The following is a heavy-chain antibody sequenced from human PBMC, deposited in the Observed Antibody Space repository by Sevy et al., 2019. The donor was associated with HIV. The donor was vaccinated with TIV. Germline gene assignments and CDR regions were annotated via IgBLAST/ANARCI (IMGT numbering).Heavy chain of an antibody. CDR2: IYPGDSDT. J-gene: IGHJ3*02. D-gene: IGHD1-26*01. CDR3: ARRTVDSYMLQAFDI. CDR1: GYSFTNYW. V-gene: IGHV5-51*01. Sequence: GESLKISCKGSGYSFTNYWIGWVRQMPGKGLEWMGIIYPGDSDTRYSPSFQGQVTISADKSLSTAYLQWSSLKASDTAMYYCARRTVDSYMLQAFDIWGRGTMVTVSS.